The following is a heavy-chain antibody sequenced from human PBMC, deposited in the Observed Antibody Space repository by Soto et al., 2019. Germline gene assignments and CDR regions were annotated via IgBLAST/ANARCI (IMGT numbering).Heavy chain of an antibody. CDR2: IYYSGDT. V-gene: IGHV4-59*01. J-gene: IGHJ3*02. D-gene: IGHD1-1*01. CDR1: GDSLNSYY. Sequence: QVQLQESGPGLVKPSETLSLTCSVSGDSLNSYYWSWIRQSPGKGLEWLGYIYYSGDTKYNPSLRSRISSSVDTTENQFSLRLSSVTAADTAVYFCARDRNKLWKNDAFDIWGQGTMVTVSS. CDR3: ARDRNKLWKNDAFDI.